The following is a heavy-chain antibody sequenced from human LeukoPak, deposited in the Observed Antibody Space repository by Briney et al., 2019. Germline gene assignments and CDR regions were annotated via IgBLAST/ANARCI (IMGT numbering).Heavy chain of an antibody. CDR3: ARAVGFCSSTTCSPLNYFDY. J-gene: IGHJ4*02. CDR1: GFTINDFY. CDR2: IDGTGNSI. D-gene: IGHD2-2*01. V-gene: IGHV3-11*04. Sequence: GGSLRLSCTASGFTINDFYMSWIRQAPGKGLEWLSYIDGTGNSIYSADSVKGRFTISRDITKNSLHMQMNSLRAEDTAIYYCARAVGFCSSTTCSPLNYFDYWGQGTLVTVSS.